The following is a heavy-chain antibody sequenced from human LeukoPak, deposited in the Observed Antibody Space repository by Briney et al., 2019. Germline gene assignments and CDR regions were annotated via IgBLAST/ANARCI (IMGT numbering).Heavy chain of an antibody. V-gene: IGHV1-3*01. CDR3: ARGGDPLYYYYYGMDV. CDR1: GFTFTSSA. Sequence: GASVKVSCKASGFTFTSSAVHWVRQAPGQRLEWMGWINAGNGNTKYSQKFQGRVTITRDTSASTAYMELSSLRSEDTAVYYCARGGDPLYYYYYGMDVWGQGTTVTVSS. J-gene: IGHJ6*02. CDR2: INAGNGNT.